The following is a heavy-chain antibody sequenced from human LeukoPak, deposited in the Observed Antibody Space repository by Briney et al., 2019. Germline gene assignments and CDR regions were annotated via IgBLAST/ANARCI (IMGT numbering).Heavy chain of an antibody. CDR1: GVSISSYH. D-gene: IGHD3-22*01. CDR3: ARREDSGSSGYYGL. V-gene: IGHV4-59*08. CDR2: IYYSGST. Sequence: PSETLSLTCTVSGVSISSYHWSWIRQPPGKGLEWIGYIYYSGSTNYNPSLKSRVTISVDTSKNQFSLKLSSVTAADTAVYYCARREDSGSSGYYGLWGQGTLVTVSS. J-gene: IGHJ4*02.